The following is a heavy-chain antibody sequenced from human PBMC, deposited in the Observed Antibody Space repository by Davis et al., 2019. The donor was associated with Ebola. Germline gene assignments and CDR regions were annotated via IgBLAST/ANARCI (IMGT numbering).Heavy chain of an antibody. J-gene: IGHJ4*02. CDR3: ARDRWNGDYLFDY. CDR2: IWNDGSNK. D-gene: IGHD4-17*01. Sequence: GESLKISCAASGFTFSSYGMHWVRQAPGKGLEWVAVIWNDGSNKYYADSVKGRFTISRDNAKNSLYLQMNSLRAEDTAVYYCARDRWNGDYLFDYWGQGTLVTVSS. CDR1: GFTFSSYG. V-gene: IGHV3-33*01.